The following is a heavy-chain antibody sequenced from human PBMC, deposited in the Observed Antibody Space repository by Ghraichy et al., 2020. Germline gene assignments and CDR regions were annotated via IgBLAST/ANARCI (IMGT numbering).Heavy chain of an antibody. CDR1: GYTFTTYG. J-gene: IGHJ4*02. V-gene: IGHV1-18*01. CDR3: ARDAAVSAPFDY. Sequence: GESLNISCKASGYTFTTYGISWVRQAPGQGLEWMGWISAYNGNTNYAQILQGRVTMTTDTSTSTAYRELRSLRSDDTAVYYCARDAAVSAPFDYWGQGTLFTVSS. CDR2: ISAYNGNT. D-gene: IGHD6-19*01.